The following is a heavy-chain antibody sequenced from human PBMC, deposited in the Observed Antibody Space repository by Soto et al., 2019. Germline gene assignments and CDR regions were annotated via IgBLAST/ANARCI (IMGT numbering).Heavy chain of an antibody. CDR2: ISAYNGNT. CDR1: CYPFTSQG. CDR3: ARGDVDYYDSSGYYYTIDY. D-gene: IGHD3-22*01. V-gene: IGHV1-18*01. Sequence: GASVKVSFKASCYPFTSQGISLVRQAPGQGPEGMGWISAYNGNTNYAQKLQGRVTMTTDTSTSTAYMELRSLRSDDTAVYYCARGDVDYYDSSGYYYTIDYWGQGTLVTVSS. J-gene: IGHJ4*02.